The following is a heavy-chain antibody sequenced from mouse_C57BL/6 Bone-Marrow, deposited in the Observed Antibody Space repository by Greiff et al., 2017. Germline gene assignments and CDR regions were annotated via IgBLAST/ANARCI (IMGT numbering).Heavy chain of an antibody. CDR2: IDPENGDT. D-gene: IGHD1-1*01. CDR3: ARSLYGILMDY. CDR1: GFNIKDDY. V-gene: IGHV14-4*01. J-gene: IGHJ4*01. Sequence: EVKLQESGAELVRPGASVKLSCTASGFNIKDDYMHWVKQRPEQGLEWIGWIDPENGDTEYASKFQGKATITADTSSNTAYLQLSSLTSEDTAVYYCARSLYGILMDYWGQGTSVTVSS.